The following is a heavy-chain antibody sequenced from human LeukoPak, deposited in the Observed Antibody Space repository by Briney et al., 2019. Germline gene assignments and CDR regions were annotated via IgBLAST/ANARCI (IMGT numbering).Heavy chain of an antibody. D-gene: IGHD2-2*01. Sequence: PSETLALTCAVYGGPFSGYYWRWIRQPPGKGLEGIGEINYCGSTNYNPSLQSRVTISVDTSKNQFSLKLSSVPAADTAVDYCAGRYCSSTSCYFHYYYGMDVWGKGTTVTVSS. CDR1: GGPFSGYY. J-gene: IGHJ6*04. V-gene: IGHV4-34*01. CDR3: AGRYCSSTSCYFHYYYGMDV. CDR2: INYCGST.